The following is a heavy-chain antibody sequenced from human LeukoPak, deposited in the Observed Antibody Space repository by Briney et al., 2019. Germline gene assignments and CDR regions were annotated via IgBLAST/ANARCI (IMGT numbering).Heavy chain of an antibody. J-gene: IGHJ4*02. D-gene: IGHD3-10*01. CDR2: INPSGGST. CDR1: GYTFTSYY. V-gene: IGHV1-46*01. Sequence: ASVKVSCKASGYTFTSYYMHWVRQAPGQGLEWVGIINPSGGSTSYAQKFQGRVTMTRDTSTSTVYMELSSLRSEDAAVYYCARDMGAARNDYWGQGTLVTVSS. CDR3: ARDMGAARNDY.